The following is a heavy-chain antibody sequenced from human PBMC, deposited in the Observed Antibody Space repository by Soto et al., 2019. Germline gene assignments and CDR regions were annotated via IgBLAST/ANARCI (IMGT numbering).Heavy chain of an antibody. CDR3: ATTTGYSSGWPSSYYYYGLDV. CDR2: ISSSGRTI. Sequence: GGSLRLSCAASGFSFSSYEMNWVRQAPGRGLEWVSFISSSGRTIYYADSVKGRFTISRDNAKNSVYLQMDSLRAEDTAVYYCATTTGYSSGWPSSYYYYGLDVWGQGTTVTVSS. D-gene: IGHD6-19*01. J-gene: IGHJ6*02. V-gene: IGHV3-48*03. CDR1: GFSFSSYE.